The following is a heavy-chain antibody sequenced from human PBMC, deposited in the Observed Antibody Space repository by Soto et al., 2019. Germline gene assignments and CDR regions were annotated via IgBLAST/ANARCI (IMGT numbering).Heavy chain of an antibody. CDR3: AASIFYYGMDV. CDR2: IYPGDSDT. V-gene: IGHV5-51*01. J-gene: IGHJ6*02. Sequence: PXDSLKVSCKCSGYTFTNYLIGLVLQMPGKGLEWMGIIYPGDSDTKYNPSFQGQVTISADKSITTTYLRRTSLKASDTAIYYCAASIFYYGMDVWGQGTTVTVSS. CDR1: GYTFTNYL.